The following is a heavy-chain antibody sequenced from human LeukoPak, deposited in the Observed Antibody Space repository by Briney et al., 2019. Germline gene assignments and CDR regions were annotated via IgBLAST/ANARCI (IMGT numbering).Heavy chain of an antibody. CDR3: AKDRRTTVVTAYFDY. CDR1: GFPFSDYA. Sequence: GSLRLSCTASGFPFSDYAMNWVRQAPGEGLEWVAGVGDSGSTTYSADSVKGRFTISRDNSKNTLYLQMNSLRAEDTAVYYCAKDRRTTVVTAYFDYWGQGTLVTVSS. J-gene: IGHJ4*02. V-gene: IGHV3-23*01. D-gene: IGHD4-23*01. CDR2: VGDSGSTT.